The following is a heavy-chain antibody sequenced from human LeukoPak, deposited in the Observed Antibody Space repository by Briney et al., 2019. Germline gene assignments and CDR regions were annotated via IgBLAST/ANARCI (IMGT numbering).Heavy chain of an antibody. J-gene: IGHJ6*02. V-gene: IGHV3-53*01. D-gene: IGHD4-23*01. Sequence: GGSLRLSCAASGFTVSSNYMSWVRQAPGKGLEWVSVIYRDGTTYYADFVKGRFTIFRDNSKNTLYLQMNSLRAEDTAVYYCGGWTTVATPVSYYYYGMDVWGQGTTVTVSS. CDR2: IYRDGTT. CDR3: GGWTTVATPVSYYYYGMDV. CDR1: GFTVSSNY.